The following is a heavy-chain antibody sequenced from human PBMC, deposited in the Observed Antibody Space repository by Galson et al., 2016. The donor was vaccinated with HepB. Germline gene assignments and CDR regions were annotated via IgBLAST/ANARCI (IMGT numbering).Heavy chain of an antibody. J-gene: IGHJ4*02. CDR3: ARRVADDSGKWMFYFDY. D-gene: IGHD3-10*01. CDR1: GGSISRSSYY. CDR2: KYYSGST. Sequence: SETLSLTCTVSGGSISRSSYYWGWIRQPPGKGLEWIGSKYYSGSTYFNPSLKSRVTMSVDTSKNQFSLKRSSVTAADTAVYYCARRVADDSGKWMFYFDYWGRGTLVTVSS. V-gene: IGHV4-39*01.